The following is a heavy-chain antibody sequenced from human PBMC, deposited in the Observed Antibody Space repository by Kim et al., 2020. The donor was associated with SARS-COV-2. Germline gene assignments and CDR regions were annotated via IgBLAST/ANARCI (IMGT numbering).Heavy chain of an antibody. V-gene: IGHV4-59*01. D-gene: IGHD3-10*01. J-gene: IGHJ6*02. CDR3: ARAESSFYYYYGMDV. Sequence: PSPKSRVTISVDTSKNQFSLKLSSVTAADTAVYYCARAESSFYYYYGMDVWGQGTTVTVSS.